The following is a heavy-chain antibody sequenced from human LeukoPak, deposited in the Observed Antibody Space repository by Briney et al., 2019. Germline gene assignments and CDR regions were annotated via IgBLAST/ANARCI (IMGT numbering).Heavy chain of an antibody. J-gene: IGHJ3*02. Sequence: SETLSLTCTVSGGSISSSSYYWGWIRQAPGKGLEWIGSIYYSGSTYYNPSLKSRVTISVDTSKNQFSLKLSSVTAADTAVYYCARSRRLLWLSGSSAFDIWGQGTMVTVSS. CDR3: ARSRRLLWLSGSSAFDI. CDR1: GGSISSSSYY. CDR2: IYYSGST. D-gene: IGHD3-10*01. V-gene: IGHV4-39*07.